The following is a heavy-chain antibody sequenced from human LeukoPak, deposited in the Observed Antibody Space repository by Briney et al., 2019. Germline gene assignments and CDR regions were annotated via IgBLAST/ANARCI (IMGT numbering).Heavy chain of an antibody. D-gene: IGHD5-18*01. CDR1: GDSISGYY. Sequence: SETLSLTCTVSGDSISGYYWSWIRQPPGKGLEWIGYIYYSGSTDYNPSLRGRVTISVDTSETQFSLNLSSVTAADTAVYYCAGAKRGYSYGSFDPWGQGTLVTVSS. J-gene: IGHJ5*02. V-gene: IGHV4-59*01. CDR2: IYYSGST. CDR3: AGAKRGYSYGSFDP.